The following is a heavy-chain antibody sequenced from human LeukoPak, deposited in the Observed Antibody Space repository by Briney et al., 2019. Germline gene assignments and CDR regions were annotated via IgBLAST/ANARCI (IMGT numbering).Heavy chain of an antibody. CDR2: INGDGGRT. CDR3: ARGIPTSHDS. J-gene: IGHJ4*02. CDR1: GFTFSSYW. Sequence: GGTLRLSCAASGFTFSSYWMHWVRETPEKGLVDFTRINGDGGRTTYADSVQGRFTISRDNAKNTLYLQMSSLRAEDTAVYYCARGIPTSHDSWGQGTLVTVSS. V-gene: IGHV3-74*03. D-gene: IGHD2-21*01.